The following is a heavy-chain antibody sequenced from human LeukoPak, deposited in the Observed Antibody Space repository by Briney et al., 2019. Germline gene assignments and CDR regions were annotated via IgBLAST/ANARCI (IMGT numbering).Heavy chain of an antibody. J-gene: IGHJ4*02. D-gene: IGHD3-22*01. CDR1: GGSFSGYY. Sequence: ASETLSLTCAVYGGSFSGYYWSWSRQPPGKGLEWIGEINHSGSTNYNPSLKSRVTISVDTSKNQFSLKLSSVTAADTAVYYCARGETYYYDSSGYYYVWSFDYWGQGTLVTVSS. CDR3: ARGETYYYDSSGYYYVWSFDY. V-gene: IGHV4-34*01. CDR2: INHSGST.